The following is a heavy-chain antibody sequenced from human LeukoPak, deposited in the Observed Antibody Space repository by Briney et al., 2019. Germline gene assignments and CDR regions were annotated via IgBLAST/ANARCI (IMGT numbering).Heavy chain of an antibody. V-gene: IGHV4-34*01. CDR1: GGSFSDYY. Sequence: PSETLSLTCGVYGGSFSDYYWSWIRQPPGKGLEWIGEINHSGSTNYNPSLMSRVTISVDTSKNQFSLKLTSVTAADTAVYYCARGDTIAVDYWGQGTLVTVSS. CDR2: INHSGST. J-gene: IGHJ4*02. CDR3: ARGDTIAVDY. D-gene: IGHD6-19*01.